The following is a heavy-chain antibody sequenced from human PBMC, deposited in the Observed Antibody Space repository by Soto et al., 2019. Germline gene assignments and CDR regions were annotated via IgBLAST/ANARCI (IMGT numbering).Heavy chain of an antibody. CDR3: ARVHDFWSGYYGFDY. CDR1: GFTFSSYS. CDR2: ISSSSSYI. D-gene: IGHD3-3*01. Sequence: EVQLVESGGGLVKPGGSLRLSCEASGFTFSSYSMNWVRQAPGKGLEWVSSISSSSSYIYYADSVKGRFTISRDNAKNSLYLQMNSLRAEDTAVYYCARVHDFWSGYYGFDYWGQGTLVTVSS. J-gene: IGHJ4*02. V-gene: IGHV3-21*01.